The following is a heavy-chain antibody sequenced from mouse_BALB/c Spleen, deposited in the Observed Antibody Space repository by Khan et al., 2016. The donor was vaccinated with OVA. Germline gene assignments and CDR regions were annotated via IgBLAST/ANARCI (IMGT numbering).Heavy chain of an antibody. V-gene: IGHV3-2*02. CDR1: GYSITSDYA. Sequence: EVQLQESGPGLVKPSQSLSLTCTVTGYSITSDYAWNWIRQFPGNKLEWMGYISYSGNTNYNPSLRSRISITRDTSKNQFFPQLNSVTTEDTATYYCARVYGGDFDYWGQGTTHTVSS. CDR3: ARVYGGDFDY. CDR2: ISYSGNT. J-gene: IGHJ2*01. D-gene: IGHD1-1*01.